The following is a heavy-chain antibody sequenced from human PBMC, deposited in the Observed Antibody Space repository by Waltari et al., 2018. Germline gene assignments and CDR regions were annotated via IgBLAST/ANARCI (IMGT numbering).Heavy chain of an antibody. V-gene: IGHV3-7*01. J-gene: IGHJ4*02. CDR1: GFTFSSYW. Sequence: EVQLVESGGGLVQPGGSLRLSCAASGFTFSSYWMSWVRQAPGKGLEWVANIKQDGSEKYYVDSVKGRFTISRDNAKNSLYLQMNSLRAEDTAVYDCARDLGVLWSPGDYWGQGTLVTVSS. D-gene: IGHD3-10*01. CDR3: ARDLGVLWSPGDY. CDR2: IKQDGSEK.